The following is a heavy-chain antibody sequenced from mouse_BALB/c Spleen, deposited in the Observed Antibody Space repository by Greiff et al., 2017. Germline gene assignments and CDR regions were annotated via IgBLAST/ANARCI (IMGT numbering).Heavy chain of an antibody. J-gene: IGHJ3*01. D-gene: IGHD2-2*01. Sequence: EVKLLESGPGLVKPSQSLSLTCSVTGYSITSGYYWNWIRQFPGNKLEWMGYISYDGSNNYNPSLKNRISITRDTSKNQFFLKLNSVTTEDTATYYCARDPRYGYDKAYWGQGTLVTVSA. CDR3: ARDPRYGYDKAY. V-gene: IGHV3-6*02. CDR2: ISYDGSN. CDR1: GYSITSGYY.